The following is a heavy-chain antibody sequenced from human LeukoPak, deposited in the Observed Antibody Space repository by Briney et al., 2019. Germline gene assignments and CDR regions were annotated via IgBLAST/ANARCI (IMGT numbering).Heavy chain of an antibody. Sequence: GFLRLSCAASGFTFSSYSMNWVRQAPGKGLEWVSYISSSSSTIYYADSVKGRFTISRDNAKNSLYLQMNSLRDEDTAEYYCARVGPLWFGELFTPLPYYYYYGMDVWGQGTTVTVSS. V-gene: IGHV3-48*02. CDR3: ARVGPLWFGELFTPLPYYYYYGMDV. CDR2: ISSSSSTI. D-gene: IGHD3-10*01. J-gene: IGHJ6*02. CDR1: GFTFSSYS.